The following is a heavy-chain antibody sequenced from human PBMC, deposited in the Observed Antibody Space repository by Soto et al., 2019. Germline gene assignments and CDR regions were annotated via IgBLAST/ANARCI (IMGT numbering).Heavy chain of an antibody. J-gene: IGHJ4*02. Sequence: QVQLVESGGGVVQPGRSLRLSCAASGFIFNEYGMHWVRQAPGKGLEWVAVIWDDGSNKYYADSVKGRFTFSRDNSKNTMCLQMHSLRVEDTAVYYCARWGCSGSNCNLNQRSFDLWGQGTLVTVSS. CDR3: ARWGCSGSNCNLNQRSFDL. D-gene: IGHD2-15*01. CDR1: GFIFNEYG. CDR2: IWDDGSNK. V-gene: IGHV3-33*03.